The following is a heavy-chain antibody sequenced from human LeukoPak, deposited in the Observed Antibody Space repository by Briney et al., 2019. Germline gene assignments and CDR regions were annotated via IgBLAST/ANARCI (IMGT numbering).Heavy chain of an antibody. D-gene: IGHD3-10*01. Sequence: GGSLRLSCAASGFTFSRYWMSWVSQAPGKGLEWVANIKEDGTVKYYVESVKGRFTISRDNAKNSLYLQMNSLRAEDTAVYYCAASITMFDYWGQGTLVTVSS. CDR2: IKEDGTVK. J-gene: IGHJ4*02. CDR3: AASITMFDY. V-gene: IGHV3-7*02. CDR1: GFTFSRYW.